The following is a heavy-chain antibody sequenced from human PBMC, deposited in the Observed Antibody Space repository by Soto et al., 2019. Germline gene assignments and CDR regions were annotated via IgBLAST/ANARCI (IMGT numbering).Heavy chain of an antibody. V-gene: IGHV4-34*01. CDR2: MSHSGGT. CDR3: ARVERGTATTVVDAFVI. J-gene: IGHJ3*02. CDR1: GGFVSSGSYY. D-gene: IGHD1-1*01. Sequence: QVQLQQWGAGLLKPSETLSLTCAVYGGFVSSGSYYWSWIRQPPGKGLEWIGEMSHSGGTHFNPSLKGRVTISVDTSKNQFSLKMSSVTAADTALYYWARVERGTATTVVDAFVIWGPGTMVTVSS.